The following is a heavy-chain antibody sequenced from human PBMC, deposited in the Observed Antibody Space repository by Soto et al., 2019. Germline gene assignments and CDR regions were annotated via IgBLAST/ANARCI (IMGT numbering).Heavy chain of an antibody. CDR1: GFTFSSYA. CDR2: ISGSGGST. V-gene: IGHV3-23*01. Sequence: PWGSLRLSCAASGFTFSSYAMSWVRQAPGKGLEWVSAISGSGGSTYYPDSVKGRFTISRDNSKNTLYLQMNSPAADRTAEYYGAEGRVAVGNRGFFDIWGQGTMVTVSS. J-gene: IGHJ3*02. CDR3: AEGRVAVGNRGFFDI. D-gene: IGHD6-13*01.